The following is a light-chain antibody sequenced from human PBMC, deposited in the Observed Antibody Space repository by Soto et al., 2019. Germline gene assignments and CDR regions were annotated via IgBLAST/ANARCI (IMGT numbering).Light chain of an antibody. CDR1: QSVSNDF. CDR2: GAS. Sequence: EILLTQSPVILSLSPGERATLSCISIQSVSNDFLAWYQQKPGQAPRLLIYGASTRATDVPDRFSGSGSGADFTLSISRLEPEDFAVYYCQQYGSSPPRTFGQGTKVDIK. V-gene: IGKV3-20*01. CDR3: QQYGSSPPRT. J-gene: IGKJ1*01.